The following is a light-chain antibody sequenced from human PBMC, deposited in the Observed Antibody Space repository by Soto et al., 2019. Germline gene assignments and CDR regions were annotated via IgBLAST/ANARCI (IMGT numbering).Light chain of an antibody. Sequence: DIVMTQSPDSLAVSLGERATINCKSSQSVLYSSNNKNYLAWYQQKPGQPPKLLIYWASTRESGVPDRFSGSGSGTDFTRTISSLQAEDVAVYYCQQYYSPPWTFGQGTKVDIK. CDR3: QQYYSPPWT. V-gene: IGKV4-1*01. J-gene: IGKJ1*01. CDR1: QSVLYSSNNKNY. CDR2: WAS.